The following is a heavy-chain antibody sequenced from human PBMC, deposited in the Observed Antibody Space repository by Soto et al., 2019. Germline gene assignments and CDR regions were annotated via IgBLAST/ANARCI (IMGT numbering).Heavy chain of an antibody. CDR3: ARHVGFYWYFDL. J-gene: IGHJ2*01. V-gene: IGHV3-66*04. CDR2: IYSGGNT. CDR1: GFTVSSSY. Sequence: EVQLVESGGGLVQPGGSLRLSCAASGFTVSSSYMGWVRQAPGKGLEWVSSIYSGGNTYYADSVRGRFTISTDNSKDTLYRQSNCLRVDDTAMYYCARHVGFYWYFDLWGRGTLVTVSS. D-gene: IGHD3-16*01.